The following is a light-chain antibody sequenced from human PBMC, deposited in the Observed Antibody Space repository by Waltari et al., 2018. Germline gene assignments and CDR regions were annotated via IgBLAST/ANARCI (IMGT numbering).Light chain of an antibody. CDR1: QSVNTW. Sequence: DIQLTQFPSSVSASIGDRITINCRASQSVNTWLAWYQQKPGKAPKPLIYGASNLQSGVPSRFSGSGSVTDFTLTITNLQPEDYGTYYCQQANNFPRTFGQGTKVEIK. V-gene: IGKV1-12*01. CDR2: GAS. CDR3: QQANNFPRT. J-gene: IGKJ1*01.